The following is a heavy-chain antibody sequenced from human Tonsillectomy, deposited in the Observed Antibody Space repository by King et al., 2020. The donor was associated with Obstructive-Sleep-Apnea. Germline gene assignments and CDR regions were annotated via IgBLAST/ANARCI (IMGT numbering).Heavy chain of an antibody. Sequence: VQLVESGGGFVQPGRSLRLPCAASGFTFDDYAMYWCRQAPGKGLEWVSGISWNGGYPGYAYSVKGRFTISCDNTKNSLVLEMNSLRVEDTAFYYCTGGVGRLLGAVDYWGQGTLVTVSS. J-gene: IGHJ4*02. CDR1: GFTFDDYA. D-gene: IGHD1-26*01. CDR2: ISWNGGYP. V-gene: IGHV3-9*01. CDR3: TGGVGRLLGAVDY.